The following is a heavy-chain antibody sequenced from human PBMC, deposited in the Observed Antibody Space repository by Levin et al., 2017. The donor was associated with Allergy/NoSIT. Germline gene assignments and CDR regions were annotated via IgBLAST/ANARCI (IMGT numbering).Heavy chain of an antibody. J-gene: IGHJ4*02. Sequence: GGSLRLSCVGSGFTFSSYGLHWIRQAPGKGLEWVAFIWYDGSNEHYANSVKGRFTISRDDSKNTLYLHMDSLQADDTAVYYCARDGPDANWGQGTMVTVYS. CDR3: ARDGPDAN. D-gene: IGHD1-14*01. CDR1: GFTFSSYG. V-gene: IGHV3-33*01. CDR2: IWYDGSNE.